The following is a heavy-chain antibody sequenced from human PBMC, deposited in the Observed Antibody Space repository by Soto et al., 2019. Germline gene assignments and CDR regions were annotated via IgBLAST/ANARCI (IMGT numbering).Heavy chain of an antibody. CDR1: GFTFSNYE. V-gene: IGHV3-48*03. D-gene: IGHD6-13*01. J-gene: IGHJ6*02. CDR2: LSTSGSTM. Sequence: VGSLRLSCTASGFTFSNYEMTWVRQAPGKGLEWVSYLSTSGSTMYYADSVKGRFTISRDNAKNSLFLQMNSLRAEDTAVYYCARENSPAGLDVWGQGTTVTVSS. CDR3: ARENSPAGLDV.